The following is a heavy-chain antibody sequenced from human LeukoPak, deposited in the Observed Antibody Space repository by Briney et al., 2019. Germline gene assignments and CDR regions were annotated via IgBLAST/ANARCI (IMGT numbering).Heavy chain of an antibody. CDR2: ISGSSGST. V-gene: IGHV3-23*01. J-gene: IGHJ4*02. CDR1: GFTFSSYA. CDR3: AKDRRYGSGTLDY. D-gene: IGHD3-10*01. Sequence: PGGSLRLSCAASGFTFSSYAMSWVRQAPGKGLEWVSAISGSSGSTYYADSVKGRFTISRDNSKNTLYLQMNSLRAEDTAVYYCAKDRRYGSGTLDYWGQGTLVTVSS.